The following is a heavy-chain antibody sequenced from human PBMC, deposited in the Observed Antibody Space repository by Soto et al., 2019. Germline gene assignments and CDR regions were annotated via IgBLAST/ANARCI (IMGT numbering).Heavy chain of an antibody. CDR3: ARVLYDSSGYYVAYCGMVV. CDR2: IYYSGST. CDR1: GGSISSYY. Sequence: SETLSLTCTVSGGSISSYYWSWIRQPPGKGLEWIGYIYYSGSTNYNPSLKSRVTISVDTSKNQFSLKLSSVTAADTAVYYCARVLYDSSGYYVAYCGMVVWGKGTTVTVPS. J-gene: IGHJ6*04. D-gene: IGHD3-22*01. V-gene: IGHV4-59*01.